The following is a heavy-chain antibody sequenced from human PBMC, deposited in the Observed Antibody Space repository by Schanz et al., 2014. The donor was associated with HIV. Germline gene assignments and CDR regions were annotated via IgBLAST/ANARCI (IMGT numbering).Heavy chain of an antibody. CDR3: TRGRFLERGGMDV. CDR1: GFTFSDFG. Sequence: VQLVESGGGLVQPGGSLRLSCAASGFTFSDFGMNWVRQAPGKGLEWVAVIWFDGRNKYYGDSVKGRFMISRDNSNNTLYLQMNSLRAEDTAVYFCTRGRFLERGGMDVWGQGTAVTVSS. V-gene: IGHV3-33*08. D-gene: IGHD3-3*01. J-gene: IGHJ6*02. CDR2: IWFDGRNK.